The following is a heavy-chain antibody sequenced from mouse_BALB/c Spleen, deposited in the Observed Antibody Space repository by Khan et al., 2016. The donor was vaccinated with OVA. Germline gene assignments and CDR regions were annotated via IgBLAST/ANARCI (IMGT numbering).Heavy chain of an antibody. Sequence: VQLQQSGAELVRPGSSVKISCKASGYAFSNYWMNWVKQRPGKGLEWIGQIYPGDGDTSCNGKFRGKATLTADKSSSTAYMRLRSLKSEDAAVYFCASSGYDYFAYWGQGTLVTVSA. J-gene: IGHJ3*01. CDR2: IYPGDGDT. CDR3: ASSGYDYFAY. V-gene: IGHV1-80*01. D-gene: IGHD2-14*01. CDR1: GYAFSNYW.